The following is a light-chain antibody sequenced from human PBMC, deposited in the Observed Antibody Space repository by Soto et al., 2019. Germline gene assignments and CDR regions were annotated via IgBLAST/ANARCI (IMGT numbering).Light chain of an antibody. CDR1: QSISSW. V-gene: IGKV1-5*03. J-gene: IGKJ1*01. Sequence: DIQMTQSPSTLSASVGDRVTITCRASQSISSWLAWYQQRPGKAPKLLIYEASIFESGVPSRFSGSGSGTQFTLTISSLQPEDFATYYCQQSYSTPRTFGHGTKVE. CDR3: QQSYSTPRT. CDR2: EAS.